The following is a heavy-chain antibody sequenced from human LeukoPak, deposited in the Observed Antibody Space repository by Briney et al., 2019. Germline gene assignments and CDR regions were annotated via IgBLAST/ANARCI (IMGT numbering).Heavy chain of an antibody. CDR3: ARDMSEGYSYY. D-gene: IGHD5-18*01. V-gene: IGHV1-69*05. J-gene: IGHJ4*02. Sequence: SVNVSCKASGGTFSSHAISWVRQASGQGLERMGGIIPIFGTANYAQKFQGRVTITTDESTSTAYMELSSLRSEDTAVYYCARDMSEGYSYYWGQGTLVTVSS. CDR1: GGTFSSHA. CDR2: IIPIFGTA.